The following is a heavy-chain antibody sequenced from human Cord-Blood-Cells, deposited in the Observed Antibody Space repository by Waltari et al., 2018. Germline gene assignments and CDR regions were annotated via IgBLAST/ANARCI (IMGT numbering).Heavy chain of an antibody. V-gene: IGHV3-11*01. CDR2: ISSSGSTI. D-gene: IGHD6-19*01. Sequence: YMSWIRQAPGKGLEWVSYISSSGSTIYYADSVKGRFTISRDNAKNSLYLQMNSLRAEDTAVYYCARPLGRYSSGPFDPWGQGTLVTVSS. J-gene: IGHJ5*02. CDR3: ARPLGRYSSGPFDP. CDR1: Y.